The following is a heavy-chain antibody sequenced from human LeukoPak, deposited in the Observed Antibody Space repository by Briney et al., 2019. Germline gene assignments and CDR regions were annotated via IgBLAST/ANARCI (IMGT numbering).Heavy chain of an antibody. V-gene: IGHV4-38-2*02. Sequence: PSEPLSLTCTVSGYYISSGYYWGWIRQPPGKGLEWIGSIYHSGSTYYNPSLKSRVTISVDTSKNQFSLKLSSVTAADTAVYYCARGRRVATIPVRMYYFDYWGQGTLVTVSS. CDR3: ARGRRVATIPVRMYYFDY. CDR1: GYYISSGYY. CDR2: IYHSGST. D-gene: IGHD5-12*01. J-gene: IGHJ4*02.